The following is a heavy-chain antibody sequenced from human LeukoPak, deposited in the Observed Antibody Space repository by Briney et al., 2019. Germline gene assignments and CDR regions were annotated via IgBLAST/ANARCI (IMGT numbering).Heavy chain of an antibody. CDR1: NFVFSDYY. V-gene: IGHV3-11*01. J-gene: IGHJ5*02. Sequence: GGSLRLSCAASNFVFSDYYMSWVRQAPGKGLQWVSYISSGGDSIYYADSVRARFTISRDNAKNSLYLQMNSLRADDTAVYYCAREMDGEYGSGTFYDLWGQGNMVTVSS. CDR2: ISSGGDSI. D-gene: IGHD3-10*01. CDR3: AREMDGEYGSGTFYDL.